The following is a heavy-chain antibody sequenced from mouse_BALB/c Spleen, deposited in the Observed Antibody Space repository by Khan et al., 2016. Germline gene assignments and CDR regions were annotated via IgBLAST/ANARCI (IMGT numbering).Heavy chain of an antibody. J-gene: IGHJ3*01. Sequence: QVQLQQPGAELVKPGASVKLSCKASGYTFNDYIIYWIKQRSGQGLEWIGWFYPGSGSIKYNEKFKDKATLTADKSSSTVYMEFSRLTSEDSAVYFCGRHGDSYYFAYWGQGTLVTVSA. V-gene: IGHV1-62-2*01. CDR2: FYPGSGSI. CDR3: GRHGDSYYFAY. CDR1: GYTFNDYI. D-gene: IGHD2-12*01.